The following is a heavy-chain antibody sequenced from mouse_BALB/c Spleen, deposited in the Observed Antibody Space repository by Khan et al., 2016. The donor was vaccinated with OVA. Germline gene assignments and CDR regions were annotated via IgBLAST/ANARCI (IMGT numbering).Heavy chain of an antibody. Sequence: EVKVEESGGGLVKPGGSLKVSCAASGFTFSNYALSWVRHTPEKRLEWVASISSGGTTYYPDSVKGRFTISRDDARNILFLQMSSLRSEDTAMYYCARDYWFVYWGQGTLVTVSA. J-gene: IGHJ3*01. CDR2: ISSGGTT. V-gene: IGHV5-6-5*01. CDR3: ARDYWFVY. CDR1: GFTFSNYA.